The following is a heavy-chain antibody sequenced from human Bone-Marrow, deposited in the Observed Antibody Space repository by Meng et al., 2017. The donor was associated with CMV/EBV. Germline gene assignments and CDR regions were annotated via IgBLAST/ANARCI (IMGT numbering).Heavy chain of an antibody. V-gene: IGHV1-18*04. CDR1: GYTFTDYF. J-gene: IGHJ4*02. CDR3: ARVNPTRGVDY. Sequence: ASVKVSCKASGYTFTDYFVHWVRQAPGQGLEWMGWISTYNGNANYAQKFQGRVSMTKDTATTTGHMELRTLRSDDTAVYYCARVNPTRGVDYWGQGTLVTVSS. CDR2: ISTYNGNA.